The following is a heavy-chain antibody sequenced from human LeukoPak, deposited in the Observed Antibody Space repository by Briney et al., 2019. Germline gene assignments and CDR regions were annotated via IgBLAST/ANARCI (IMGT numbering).Heavy chain of an antibody. J-gene: IGHJ4*02. D-gene: IGHD6-6*01. CDR1: GDSISTSNSY. Sequence: RTSETLSLTCTVSGDSISTSNSYWGWIRQPPGKGLEWIGNIYYSGYTYYNPSLKSRVTISVDTSKNRFSLKLSSVTAADTAVYYCARSWGYSIAARSYFDYWGQGTLVTVSS. CDR2: IYYSGYT. CDR3: ARSWGYSIAARSYFDY. V-gene: IGHV4-39*01.